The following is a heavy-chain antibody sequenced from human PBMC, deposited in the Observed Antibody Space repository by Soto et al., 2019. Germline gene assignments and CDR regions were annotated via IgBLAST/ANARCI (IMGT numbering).Heavy chain of an antibody. Sequence: QVQLVQSGAEVKKPGSSVKVSCKASGGTFSSYAISWVRQAPGQGLEWMGGIIPIFGTANYAQKFQGRVTITADESTTTAYMELSSLRSEDTAVYYCARDYQYYYDSSGYPRSGAFDIWGQGTMVTVSS. J-gene: IGHJ3*02. D-gene: IGHD3-22*01. V-gene: IGHV1-69*01. CDR3: ARDYQYYYDSSGYPRSGAFDI. CDR2: IIPIFGTA. CDR1: GGTFSSYA.